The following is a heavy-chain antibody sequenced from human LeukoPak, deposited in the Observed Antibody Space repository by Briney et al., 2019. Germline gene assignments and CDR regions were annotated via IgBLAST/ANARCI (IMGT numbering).Heavy chain of an antibody. CDR1: GGTFSSHA. CDR3: ATCIGGSCYSRDWFDP. V-gene: IGHV1-69*04. J-gene: IGHJ5*02. Sequence: SVKVSCKTSGGTFSSHAISWVRQAPGQRLEWMGRIIPSLGIANYAQKFQGRVTITAGKSTSTAYMELSSLRSEDTAVYYCATCIGGSCYSRDWFDPWGQGTLVTVSS. CDR2: IIPSLGIA. D-gene: IGHD2-15*01.